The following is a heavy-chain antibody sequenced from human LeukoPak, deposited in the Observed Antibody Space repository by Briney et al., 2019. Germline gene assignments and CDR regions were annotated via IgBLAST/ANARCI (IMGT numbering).Heavy chain of an antibody. CDR3: AKPGGPGIAARGAFDG. CDR1: GFTFSSYG. V-gene: IGHV3-30*02. CDR2: IRYDGSNK. Sequence: GGSLRLSCAASGFTFSSYGMHWVRQAPGKGLEWVAFIRYDGSNKYYADSVKGRFTISRDNSKNTLYLQMDSLTVEDTAIYYCAKPGGPGIAARGAFDGWGQGTMVTVSS. J-gene: IGHJ3*01. D-gene: IGHD6-25*01.